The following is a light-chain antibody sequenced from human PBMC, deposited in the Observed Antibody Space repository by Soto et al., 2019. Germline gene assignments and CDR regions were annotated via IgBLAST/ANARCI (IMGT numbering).Light chain of an antibody. CDR2: EAS. CDR3: HQYNRYPWT. Sequence: DIQMTPSPSTLSASIGDRVTITCRASETVNSWLAWYQQKPGKAPELLIYEASNLQSGVPSRFSGSRSGTEFTLSISDLQPEDFATYYCHQYNRYPWTFGQGTNVDVK. CDR1: ETVNSW. V-gene: IGKV1-5*03. J-gene: IGKJ1*01.